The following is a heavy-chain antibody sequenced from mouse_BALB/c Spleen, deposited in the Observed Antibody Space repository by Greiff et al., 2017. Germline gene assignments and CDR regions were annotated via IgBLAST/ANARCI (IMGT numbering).Heavy chain of an antibody. CDR3: ARQYRYDYAMDY. V-gene: IGHV5-12-1*01. Sequence: EVQGVESGGGLVKPGGSLKLSCAASGFAFSSYDMSWVRQTPEKRLEWVAYISSGGGSTYYPDTVKGRFTISRDNAKNTLYLQMSSLKSEDTAMYYCARQYRYDYAMDYWGQGTSVTVSA. CDR2: ISSGGGST. J-gene: IGHJ4*01. D-gene: IGHD2-14*01. CDR1: GFAFSSYD.